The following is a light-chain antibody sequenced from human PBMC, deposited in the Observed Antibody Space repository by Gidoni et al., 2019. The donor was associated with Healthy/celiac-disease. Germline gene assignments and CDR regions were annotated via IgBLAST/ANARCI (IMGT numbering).Light chain of an antibody. J-gene: IGLJ1*01. CDR2: EVS. CDR1: SSDVGGYNY. Sequence: QSALTPPRSVSGSPGQSVTISCTGTSSDVGGYNYVSWYQQHPGKAPKLMIYEVSKRPSGVPDRFSGSKSGNTASLTIAGLQAEDEADYDCCSYAGSCFVFGTGTKVXV. V-gene: IGLV2-11*01. CDR3: CSYAGSCFV.